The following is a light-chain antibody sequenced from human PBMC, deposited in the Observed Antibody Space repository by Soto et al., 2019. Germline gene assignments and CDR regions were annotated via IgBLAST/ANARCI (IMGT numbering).Light chain of an antibody. CDR1: QSVNNN. CDR3: HEYNRRPPAT. J-gene: IGKJ1*01. Sequence: ELVLTQSPATLSVSPGEGVTLSCRARQSVNNNLAWYQQKPGQAPSLLIHGASTRAAGVPARFSGSGSGTEFTLTISSLQSEDSAVYYCHEYNRRPPATFGQGTKVDIK. CDR2: GAS. V-gene: IGKV3-15*01.